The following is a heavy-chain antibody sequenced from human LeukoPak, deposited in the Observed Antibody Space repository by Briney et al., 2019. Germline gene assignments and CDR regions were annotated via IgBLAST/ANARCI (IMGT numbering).Heavy chain of an antibody. J-gene: IGHJ4*02. V-gene: IGHV4-39*01. D-gene: IGHD2-15*01. CDR3: ASYVVVVAATGY. Sequence: PSETLSLTCTVSGGSISSSSYYWGWIRQPPGKGLEWIGSIYYSGSTYYKPSLKSRVTISVDTSKNQLSLKLSSVTAADTAVYYCASYVVVVAATGYWGQGTLVTVSS. CDR2: IYYSGST. CDR1: GGSISSSSYY.